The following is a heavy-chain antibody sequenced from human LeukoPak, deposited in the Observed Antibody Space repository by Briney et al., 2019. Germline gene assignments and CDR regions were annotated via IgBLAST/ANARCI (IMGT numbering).Heavy chain of an antibody. J-gene: IGHJ4*02. CDR2: IYYSGST. CDR1: GGSISSNSYY. CDR3: ARRGSSWEFTYYFDY. V-gene: IGHV4-39*01. Sequence: PSETLSLTCTVSGGSISSNSYYWGWIRQPPGKGLEWIGSIYYSGSTYYNPSLKSRVTISVDTSKNQFSLKLSSVTAADTAVYYCARRGSSWEFTYYFDYWSQGTLVTVSS. D-gene: IGHD6-13*01.